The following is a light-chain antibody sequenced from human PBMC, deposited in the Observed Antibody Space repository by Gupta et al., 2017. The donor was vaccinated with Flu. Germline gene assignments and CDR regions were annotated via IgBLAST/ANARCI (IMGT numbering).Light chain of an antibody. J-gene: IGLJ3*02. CDR3: SSHTRSSTWV. CDR1: SSDVGGYDY. CDR2: EVS. V-gene: IGLV2-14*01. Sequence: QSALTQPASVSGSPGQSITISCTGTSSDVGGYDYVSWFQHHPGKAPKLMIYEVSHRSSGVSKRFSGSKSGNTASLTISGLQAEDEADYYCSSHTRSSTWVFGGGTKLTVL.